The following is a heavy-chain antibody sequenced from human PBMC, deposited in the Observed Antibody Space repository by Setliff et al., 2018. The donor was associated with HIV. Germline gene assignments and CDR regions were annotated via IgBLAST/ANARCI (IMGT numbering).Heavy chain of an antibody. CDR3: ARDGYSYGFFDY. D-gene: IGHD5-18*01. J-gene: IGHJ4*02. CDR1: GFTFSSYA. Sequence: GGSLRLSCAASGFTFSSYAMSWVRQAPGKGLEWVSAISGSRGSTFYADSVKGRFTISRDNAKNSLYLQMNSLRAEDTAVYYCARDGYSYGFFDYWGQGTLVTVSS. CDR2: ISGSRGST. V-gene: IGHV3-23*01.